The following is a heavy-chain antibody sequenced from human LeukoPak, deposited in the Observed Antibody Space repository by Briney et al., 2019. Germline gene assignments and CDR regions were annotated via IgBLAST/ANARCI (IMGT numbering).Heavy chain of an antibody. CDR2: INQDVSRI. J-gene: IGHJ4*02. CDR1: GISFSRYW. D-gene: IGHD2-8*01. Sequence: PGRPLRLSCAGSGISFSRYWMAWVRQAPGKGLEWVASINQDVSRIHYVDSVKGRFTISRDNAKSSLFLQMTSLRVEDTAVYYCARLKDDVTKFDYWGQGTLVTVSS. CDR3: ARLKDDVTKFDY. V-gene: IGHV3-7*01.